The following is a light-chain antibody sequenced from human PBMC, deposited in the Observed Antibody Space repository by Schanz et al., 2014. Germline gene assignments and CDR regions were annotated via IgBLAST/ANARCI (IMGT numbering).Light chain of an antibody. CDR1: QSISSW. J-gene: IGKJ2*01. CDR3: QQYNSYLYT. CDR2: DAS. V-gene: IGKV1-5*01. Sequence: DIQMTQSPSTLSASVGDRVIITCRASQSISSWLAWYQQKPGKAPKLLIYDASSLESGVPSRFSGSGSGTEFTLTISSLQPDDFATYYCQQYNSYLYTFGQGTKLEIK.